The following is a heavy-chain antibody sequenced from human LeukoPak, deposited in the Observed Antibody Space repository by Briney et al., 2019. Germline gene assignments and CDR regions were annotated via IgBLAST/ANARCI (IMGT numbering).Heavy chain of an antibody. V-gene: IGHV4-59*01. CDR3: ARVSADYDFWSGYSTATLYYYYGMDV. CDR1: GGSISSYY. J-gene: IGHJ6*02. CDR2: IYYSGST. D-gene: IGHD3-3*01. Sequence: NPSETLSLTCTVSGGSISSYYWSWLRQPPGKGLEWIGYIYYSGSTNYNPSLKSRVTISVDTSKNQFSLKLSSVTAADTAVYYCARVSADYDFWSGYSTATLYYYYGMDVWGQGTTVTVSS.